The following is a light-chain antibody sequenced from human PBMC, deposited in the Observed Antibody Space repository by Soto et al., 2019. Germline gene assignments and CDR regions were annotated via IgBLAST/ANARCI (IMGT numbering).Light chain of an antibody. CDR3: AAWDDSLSGPV. CDR1: SSSVGSNF. V-gene: IGLV1-47*01. J-gene: IGLJ3*02. Sequence: QSVLTQPPSASGTPGQRVTISCSGSSSSVGSNFVYWYQQLPGTAPKLLIFRNNQRPSGVPDRFFGSKSGTSASLALSGLRSEDEADYYCAAWDDSLSGPVFGGGTKLTVL. CDR2: RNN.